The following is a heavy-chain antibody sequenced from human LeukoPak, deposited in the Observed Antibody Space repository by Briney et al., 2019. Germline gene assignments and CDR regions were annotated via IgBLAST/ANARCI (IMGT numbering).Heavy chain of an antibody. CDR3: ARPHYYDSSGYYYLFDY. V-gene: IGHV3-21*01. CDR1: GFTFSSYS. D-gene: IGHD3-22*01. CDR2: ISSSSSYI. Sequence: GGSLRLSCAASGFTFSSYSMNWVRQAPGKGLEWVSSISSSSSYIYYADSVKGPFTISRDNAKNSLYLQMNSLRAEDTAVYYCARPHYYDSSGYYYLFDYWGQGTLVTVSS. J-gene: IGHJ4*02.